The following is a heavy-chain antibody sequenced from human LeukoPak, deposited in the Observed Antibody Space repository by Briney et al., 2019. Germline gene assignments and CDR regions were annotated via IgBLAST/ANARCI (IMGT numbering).Heavy chain of an antibody. Sequence: GGSLRLSCAASGFTFSSYGMQRVRQAPGKGLEWVAVIWYDGSNKYYADSVKGRFTISRDNSKNTLYLQMNSLRAEDTAVYYCAKDLTEGVLSMDVWGQGTTVTVSS. J-gene: IGHJ6*02. V-gene: IGHV3-33*06. CDR3: AKDLTEGVLSMDV. D-gene: IGHD3-9*01. CDR2: IWYDGSNK. CDR1: GFTFSSYG.